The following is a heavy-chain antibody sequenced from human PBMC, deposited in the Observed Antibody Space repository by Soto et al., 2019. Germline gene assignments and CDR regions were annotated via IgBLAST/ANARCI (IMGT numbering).Heavy chain of an antibody. CDR1: GDSISSGDFY. J-gene: IGHJ5*02. D-gene: IGHD3-22*01. V-gene: IGHV4-30-4*01. CDR2: IYHSGIS. Sequence: PSETLSLTCTVSGDSISSGDFYWTWIRQTPGRGLEWIGYIYHSGISHYNPSLRSRATLSVDSSKNQIYLTLTSVTVADTAMYFCARVYYYDISERRVFWFDTWGQGTLVTVSS. CDR3: ARVYYYDISERRVFWFDT.